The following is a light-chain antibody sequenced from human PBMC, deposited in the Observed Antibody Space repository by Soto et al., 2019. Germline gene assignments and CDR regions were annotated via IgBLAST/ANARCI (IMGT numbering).Light chain of an antibody. V-gene: IGKV3-20*01. CDR3: QQYASSPVT. J-gene: IGKJ4*01. CDR1: QSVSNNY. Sequence: ENVLTQSPGTLSLSPGDRASLSCRASQSVSNNYLAWRQQRPVQAPRLLIFGASNRATGVPDRFTGSASGTDFTLAISRLQPEDFALYFCQQYASSPVTFGGGTKVEI. CDR2: GAS.